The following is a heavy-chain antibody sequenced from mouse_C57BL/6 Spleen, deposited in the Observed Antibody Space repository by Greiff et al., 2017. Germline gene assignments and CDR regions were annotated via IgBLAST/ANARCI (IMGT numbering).Heavy chain of an antibody. CDR3: ARYGDYYGSSPHWYFEV. J-gene: IGHJ1*03. Sequence: VQLKESGAELMKPGASVKLSCKATGYTFTGYWIEWVKQRPGHGLEWIGEILPGSGSTNYNEKFKGKATFTADTSSKTAYMQLSSLTTEDSAIYYCARYGDYYGSSPHWYFEVWGTGTTVTVSS. CDR1: GYTFTGYW. D-gene: IGHD1-1*01. V-gene: IGHV1-9*01. CDR2: ILPGSGST.